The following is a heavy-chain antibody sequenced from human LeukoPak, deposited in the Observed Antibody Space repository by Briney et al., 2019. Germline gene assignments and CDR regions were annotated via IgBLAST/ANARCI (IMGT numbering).Heavy chain of an antibody. CDR3: CAEGFGKLSFSFDY. Sequence: GGSLGLSCAASGFTFSSYSMNWVRQAPGKGLEWVANIKQDGSQIYYVGSVRGRFTISRDNAKKLVHLQMDALRAEDTAIYCTCAEGFGKLSFSFDYWGQGIQVTVSS. J-gene: IGHJ4*02. CDR1: GFTFSSYS. D-gene: IGHD3-10*01. V-gene: IGHV3-7*03. CDR2: IKQDGSQI.